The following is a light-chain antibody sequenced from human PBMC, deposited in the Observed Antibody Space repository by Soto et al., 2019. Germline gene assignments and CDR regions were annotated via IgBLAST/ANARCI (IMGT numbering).Light chain of an antibody. CDR2: GAS. V-gene: IGKV3-20*01. CDR1: ESVSSN. J-gene: IGKJ5*01. CDR3: QQYGSRT. Sequence: EIMMRHSLATVSVSPEERATLSCRASESVSSNLAWYQQKPGQAPRLLIYGASNRATGIPDRFSGSGSGTDFTLTISRLEPEDFAVYYCQQYGSRTFGHGGRPEIK.